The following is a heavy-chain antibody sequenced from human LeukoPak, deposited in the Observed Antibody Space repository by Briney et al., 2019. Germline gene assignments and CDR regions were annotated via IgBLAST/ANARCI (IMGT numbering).Heavy chain of an antibody. CDR1: GDTLNNDA. Sequence: SVKVSCKASGDTLNNDAISWVRQAPGRGLEWMGRTVPIVEITNYAENFQGRVTITADKSTNTFYMQLTSLISSDTAIYYCARGNYGDPNWFDPWGQGTLVTVSS. CDR3: ARGNYGDPNWFDP. J-gene: IGHJ5*02. D-gene: IGHD4-17*01. CDR2: TVPIVEIT. V-gene: IGHV1-69*04.